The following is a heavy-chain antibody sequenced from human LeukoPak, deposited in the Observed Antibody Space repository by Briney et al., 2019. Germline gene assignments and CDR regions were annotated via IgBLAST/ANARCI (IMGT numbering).Heavy chain of an antibody. CDR1: GGSINSYS. CDR2: LYYSGTT. V-gene: IGHV4-59*01. J-gene: IGHJ4*02. Sequence: PSETLSLTCTVSGGSINSYSWSWIRQPPGKGLEWIGDLYYSGTTDNNPSLRSRVTISVDTSKNQFSLKLSSMTAADTAVYYCARDLNYFDYWGPGTLVTVSS. CDR3: ARDLNYFDY.